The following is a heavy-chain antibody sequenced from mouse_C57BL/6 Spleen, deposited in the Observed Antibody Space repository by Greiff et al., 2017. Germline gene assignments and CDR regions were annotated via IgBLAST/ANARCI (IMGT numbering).Heavy chain of an antibody. D-gene: IGHD2-2*01. CDR1: GYTFTSYG. V-gene: IGHV1-81*01. Sequence: VQLQQSGAELARPGASVKLSCKASGYTFTSYGISWVKQRTGQGLEWIGEIYPRSGNTYYNEKFKGKAPLTAAKSSSPAYLELRSLTSEDSAVYVCARELSTMGTTWYFDVWGTGTTVTVSS. CDR3: ARELSTMGTTWYFDV. J-gene: IGHJ1*03. CDR2: IYPRSGNT.